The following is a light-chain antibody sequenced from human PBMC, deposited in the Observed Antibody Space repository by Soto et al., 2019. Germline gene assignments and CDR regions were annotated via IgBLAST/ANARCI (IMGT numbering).Light chain of an antibody. CDR1: QGINNY. V-gene: IGKV1-33*01. Sequence: IQMTQSPSSLSASVGDRVTITCQASQGINNYLIWYQQKPGKAPKLLIYDASSLQTGVPSRFSGAASGTHFTFTISSLQPEDGATYYFEQYDNFAPNFGQGTKL. CDR2: DAS. J-gene: IGKJ2*01. CDR3: EQYDNFAPN.